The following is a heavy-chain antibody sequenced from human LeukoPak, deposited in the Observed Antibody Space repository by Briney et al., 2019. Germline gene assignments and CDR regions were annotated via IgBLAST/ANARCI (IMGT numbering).Heavy chain of an antibody. CDR2: INPSGGST. D-gene: IGHD2-15*01. J-gene: IGHJ3*02. Sequence: ASVKVSCKASGYTFTSYYMHWVRQAPGQGLEWMGIINPSGGSTSYAQKFQGRVTMTRDMSTSTVYMELSSLRSEDTAVYYCARTNPYCSGGSCYARDAFDIWGQGTMVTVSS. V-gene: IGHV1-46*01. CDR1: GYTFTSYY. CDR3: ARTNPYCSGGSCYARDAFDI.